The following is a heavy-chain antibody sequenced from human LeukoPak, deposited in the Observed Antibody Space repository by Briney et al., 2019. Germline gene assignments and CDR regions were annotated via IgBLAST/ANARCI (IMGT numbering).Heavy chain of an antibody. D-gene: IGHD2-15*01. V-gene: IGHV4-38-2*02. CDR2: IYHSGST. CDR1: GYSISSGYY. CDR3: AREDIVVVVAALREAFDI. J-gene: IGHJ3*02. Sequence: SETLSLTCTVSGYSISSGYYWGWIRQPPGKGLEWIGSIYHSGSTYYNPSLKSRVTISVDTSKNQFSLKLSSVTAADTAVYYCAREDIVVVVAALREAFDIWGQGKMVTVSS.